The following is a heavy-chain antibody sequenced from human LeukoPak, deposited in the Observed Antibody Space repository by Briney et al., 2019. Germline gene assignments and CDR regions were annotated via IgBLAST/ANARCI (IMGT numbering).Heavy chain of an antibody. J-gene: IGHJ3*02. V-gene: IGHV3-53*05. D-gene: IGHD3-22*01. CDR1: GFTVSSNY. CDR3: ARDPRNYYDSSGYSAGDAFDI. Sequence: GGSLRLSCAASGFTVSSNYMSWVRQAPGKGLEWVSVIYSGGSTYYADSVKGRFTISRDNSKNTLYLQMNSLRAEGTAVYYCARDPRNYYDSSGYSAGDAFDIWGQGTMVTVSS. CDR2: IYSGGST.